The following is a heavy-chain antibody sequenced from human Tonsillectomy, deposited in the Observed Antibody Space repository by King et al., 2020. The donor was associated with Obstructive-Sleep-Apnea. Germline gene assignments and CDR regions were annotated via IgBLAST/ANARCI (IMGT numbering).Heavy chain of an antibody. D-gene: IGHD1-26*01. Sequence: QLVQSGGEVKKPGASVKVSCKASGYSVTSYGISWVRQAPGQGLEWMGWISSYTGNTNYTQTLQGRVTMTTDTSTSTAYMELRSLKSDDTAVYYCARNRGSYSRTYDYWGQGTLVTVSS. CDR2: ISSYTGNT. CDR3: ARNRGSYSRTYDY. V-gene: IGHV1-18*01. CDR1: GYSVTSYG. J-gene: IGHJ4*02.